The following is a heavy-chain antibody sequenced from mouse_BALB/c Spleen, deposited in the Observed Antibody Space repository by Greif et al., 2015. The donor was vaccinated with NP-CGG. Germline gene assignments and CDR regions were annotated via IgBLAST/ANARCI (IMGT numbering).Heavy chain of an antibody. D-gene: IGHD2-1*01. Sequence: VQLQQSGTVLARPGASVKMSCKASGYTFTSYWMHWVKQRPGQGLEWIGAIYPGNSDTSYNQKFKGKAKLTAVTSTSTAYMELSSLTNEDSAVYYCTREGNFPYWYFDVWGAGTTVTVSS. CDR2: IYPGNSDT. V-gene: IGHV1-5*01. CDR1: GYTFTSYW. CDR3: TREGNFPYWYFDV. J-gene: IGHJ1*01.